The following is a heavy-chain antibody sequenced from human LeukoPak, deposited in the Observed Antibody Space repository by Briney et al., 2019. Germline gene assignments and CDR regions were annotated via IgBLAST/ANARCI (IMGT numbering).Heavy chain of an antibody. CDR2: IYYSGTT. CDR1: GYSISSGYY. J-gene: IGHJ4*02. Sequence: SETLSLTCTVSGYSISSGYYWGWIRQPPGKGLEWIGYIYYSGTTNYNPSLKRRVTISVDTSKNQFSLKLSSVTAADTAVYYCAREDSGGSGSWDYWGQGTLVTVSS. V-gene: IGHV4-38-2*02. D-gene: IGHD3-10*01. CDR3: AREDSGGSGSWDY.